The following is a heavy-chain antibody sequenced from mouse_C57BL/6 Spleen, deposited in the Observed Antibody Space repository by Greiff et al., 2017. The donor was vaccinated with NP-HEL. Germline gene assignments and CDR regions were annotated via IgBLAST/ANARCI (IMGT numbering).Heavy chain of an antibody. V-gene: IGHV1-18*01. D-gene: IGHD2-1*01. CDR3: ARSTGNEFAY. Sequence: EVQLQESGPELVKPGASVKIPCKASGYTFTDYNMDWVKQSHGKSLEWIGDINPNNGGTIYNQKFKGKATLTVDKSSSTAYMELRSLTAEDTAVYYCARSTGNEFAYWGKGTLVTVSA. J-gene: IGHJ3*01. CDR2: INPNNGGT. CDR1: GYTFTDYN.